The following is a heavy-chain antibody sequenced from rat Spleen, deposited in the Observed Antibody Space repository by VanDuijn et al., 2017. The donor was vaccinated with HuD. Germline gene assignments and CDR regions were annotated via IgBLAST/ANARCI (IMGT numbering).Heavy chain of an antibody. V-gene: IGHV5S23*01. CDR3: ARHGYDGSYYYWDY. J-gene: IGHJ2*01. D-gene: IGHD1-12*02. Sequence: EVQLVESDGGLVQPGRSLKLSCAASGFTFRNFDMAWVRQAPTKGLEWVASITTGGAITSYRDSVKGRFTISRDTAKSTLYLQMDSLRSEDTATYDCARHGYDGSYYYWDYWGQGVMVTVSS. CDR2: ITTGGAIT. CDR1: GFTFRNFD.